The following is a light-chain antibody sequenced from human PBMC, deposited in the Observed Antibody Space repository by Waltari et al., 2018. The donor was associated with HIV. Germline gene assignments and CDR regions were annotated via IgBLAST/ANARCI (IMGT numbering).Light chain of an antibody. Sequence: DIQMTQSPSSLSASVGDRVPITCRASQSISNYLNWYQQKLGKAPNLLIYAASSLQSGVPSRFSGSGSGTDFTLTISSLQPEDFETYYCQQSYSTPFTFGPGTKVDIK. V-gene: IGKV1-39*01. CDR3: QQSYSTPFT. J-gene: IGKJ3*01. CDR1: QSISNY. CDR2: AAS.